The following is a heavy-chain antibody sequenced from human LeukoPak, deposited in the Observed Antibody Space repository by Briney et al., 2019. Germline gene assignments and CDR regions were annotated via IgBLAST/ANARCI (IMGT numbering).Heavy chain of an antibody. V-gene: IGHV4-4*07. J-gene: IGHJ3*02. CDR3: AKSNGYGLVDI. Sequence: SETLSLTCTVSGGSISSYYWSWIRQPAGKGLEWIGRIYTSGSTNYNPSLKSRVTMSVDTSRNQFSLKLNSVTAADTAVYYCAKSNGYGLVDIWGQGAMVTVSS. D-gene: IGHD3-10*01. CDR2: IYTSGST. CDR1: GGSISSYY.